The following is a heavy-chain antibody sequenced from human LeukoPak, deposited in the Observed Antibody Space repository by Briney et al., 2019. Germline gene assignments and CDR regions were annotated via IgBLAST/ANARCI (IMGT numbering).Heavy chain of an antibody. CDR2: ISGSGSGT. CDR1: GFTFSSYG. CDR3: ATHGSAHYYMDV. D-gene: IGHD2-2*03. V-gene: IGHV3-23*01. J-gene: IGHJ6*03. Sequence: PGGSLRLSCAASGFTFSSYGMSWVRQAPGKGLEWVSGISGSGSGTYYADSVKGRFTISRGNSKNTLHLQMNSLRAEDTAVYYCATHGSAHYYMDVWGKGTTVTISS.